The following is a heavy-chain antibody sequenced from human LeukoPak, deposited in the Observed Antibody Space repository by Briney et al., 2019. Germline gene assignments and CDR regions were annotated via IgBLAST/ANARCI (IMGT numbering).Heavy chain of an antibody. J-gene: IGHJ6*03. CDR3: ASTMVPAAMNHYYYYMDV. CDR2: INWNGGST. CDR1: GFTFDDYA. D-gene: IGHD2-2*01. Sequence: RPGGSLRLSCEVSGFTFDDYAMSWVRQAPGKGLEWVSGINWNGGSTGYADSVKGRFTISRDNAKNSLYLQMNSLRAEDTAVYYCASTMVPAAMNHYYYYMDVWGKGTTVTISS. V-gene: IGHV3-20*04.